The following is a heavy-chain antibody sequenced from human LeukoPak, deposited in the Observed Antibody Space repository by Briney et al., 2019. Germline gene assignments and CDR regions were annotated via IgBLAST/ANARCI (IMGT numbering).Heavy chain of an antibody. CDR1: GGSFSGYY. V-gene: IGHV4-34*01. CDR3: ARDLLAAAGSGLGY. J-gene: IGHJ4*02. Sequence: SETLSLTCAVYGGSFSGYYWSWIRQPPGKGLEWIGEINHSGSTNYNPSLKSRVTISVDTSKNQFSLKLSSVTAADTAVYYCARDLLAAAGSGLGYWGQGTLVTVSS. D-gene: IGHD6-13*01. CDR2: INHSGST.